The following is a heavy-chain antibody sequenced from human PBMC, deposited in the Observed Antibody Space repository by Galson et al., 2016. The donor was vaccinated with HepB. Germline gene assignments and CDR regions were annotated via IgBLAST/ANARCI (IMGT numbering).Heavy chain of an antibody. V-gene: IGHV3-23*01. Sequence: SLRLSCAASGFSFSTSGMSWVRQTPGRGLEWVSGITGSGATTHYEDSVKGRFTISRDNSKNTLYLDMNTLRAGDTAVYYCGKHGGFDYWGQGALVTVSS. D-gene: IGHD3-16*01. CDR3: GKHGGFDY. J-gene: IGHJ4*02. CDR1: GFSFSTSG. CDR2: ITGSGATT.